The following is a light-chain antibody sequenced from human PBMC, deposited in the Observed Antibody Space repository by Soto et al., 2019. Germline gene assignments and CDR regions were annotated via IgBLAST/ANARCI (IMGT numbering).Light chain of an antibody. CDR3: QKYGSN. CDR1: QSVSSSY. CDR2: GAS. V-gene: IGKV3-20*01. J-gene: IGKJ3*01. Sequence: EIVLTQSPGTLSLSPGERATLSCRASQSVSSSYLAWYQQKPGQAPRLLIYGASSRATGIPDRFSGSGSGTDFTLTISRLEPEDFAVYYCQKYGSNFGPGTKVDIK.